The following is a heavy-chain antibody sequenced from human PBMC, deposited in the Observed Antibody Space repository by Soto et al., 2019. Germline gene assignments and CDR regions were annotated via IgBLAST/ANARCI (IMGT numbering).Heavy chain of an antibody. V-gene: IGHV3-30-3*01. CDR3: ARETNNFWSGYMSYGMDV. J-gene: IGHJ6*02. D-gene: IGHD3-3*01. CDR1: GFTFSSYA. Sequence: GGSLRLSCAASGFTFSSYAMHWVRQAPGKGLERVAVISYDGSNKYYAESVKGRFTISRDNSKNTLYLQMNSLRAEDTAVYYFARETNNFWSGYMSYGMDVWGQGTTVTVSS. CDR2: ISYDGSNK.